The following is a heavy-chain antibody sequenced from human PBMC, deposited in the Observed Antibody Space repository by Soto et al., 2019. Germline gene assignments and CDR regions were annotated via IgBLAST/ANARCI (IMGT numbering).Heavy chain of an antibody. Sequence: GGSLRLSCAASGFTFSDYYMSWIRQAPGKGLEWVSYISSSGSTIYYADSVKGRFTISRDNAKNSLYLQMNSLRAEDTAVYYCARGALVATSRHYYYYYGMDVWGQGTTVPSP. V-gene: IGHV3-11*01. CDR2: ISSSGSTI. CDR3: ARGALVATSRHYYYYYGMDV. CDR1: GFTFSDYY. J-gene: IGHJ6*02. D-gene: IGHD5-12*01.